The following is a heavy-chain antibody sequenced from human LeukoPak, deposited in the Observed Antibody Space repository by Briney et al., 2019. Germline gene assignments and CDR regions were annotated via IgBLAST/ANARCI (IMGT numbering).Heavy chain of an antibody. J-gene: IGHJ4*02. CDR3: AKEFVVVPAATFDY. Sequence: GGSLRLSCAASGFTFSSYWMYWVRQAPGKGLEWVSAISGSDGTTYYADSVKGRFTISRDNSKYTLSLQMNSLRAEDTAVYYCAKEFVVVPAATFDYWGQGTLVTVSS. V-gene: IGHV3-23*01. D-gene: IGHD2-2*01. CDR2: ISGSDGTT. CDR1: GFTFSSYW.